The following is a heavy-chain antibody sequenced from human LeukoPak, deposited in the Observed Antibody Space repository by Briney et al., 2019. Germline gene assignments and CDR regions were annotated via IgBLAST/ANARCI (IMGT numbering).Heavy chain of an antibody. CDR1: GGTFSSYA. CDR2: IIPIFGTA. V-gene: IGHV1-69*05. J-gene: IGHJ5*02. CDR3: ARDSIAVAGTGWFDP. Sequence: SVKVSCKASGGTFSSYAISWVRQAPGQGLEWMGRIIPIFGTANYAQKFQGRVTLTTDESTSTAYMELSSLRSEDTAVYYCARDSIAVAGTGWFDPWGQGTLVTVSS. D-gene: IGHD6-19*01.